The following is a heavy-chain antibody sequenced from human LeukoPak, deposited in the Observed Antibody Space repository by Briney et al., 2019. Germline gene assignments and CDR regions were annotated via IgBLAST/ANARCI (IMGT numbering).Heavy chain of an antibody. D-gene: IGHD3-22*01. V-gene: IGHV3-74*01. CDR2: ISSDGSRT. CDR1: GFTFSSYW. J-gene: IGHJ4*02. CDR3: AKDTYYYDSSGYDPLFDY. Sequence: KPGGSLRLSCAASGFTFSSYWMHWVRQAPGKGLVWVSRISSDGSRTTYADSVKGRFTISRDNAKNSLYLQMNSLRAEDTAVYYCAKDTYYYDSSGYDPLFDYWGQGTLVTVSS.